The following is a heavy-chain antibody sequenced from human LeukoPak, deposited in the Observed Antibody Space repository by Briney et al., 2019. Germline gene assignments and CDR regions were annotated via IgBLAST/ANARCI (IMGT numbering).Heavy chain of an antibody. CDR3: ARYYYDNSGYGDYFDY. Sequence: PSETLSLTCAVYGGSLSGYYWSWIRQPPGKGLEWIAEIIHSGSTNYNPSLKSRVTISVDTSKNQFSLKLSSVTAADTAVYYCARYYYDNSGYGDYFDYWGQGTLVPVSS. J-gene: IGHJ4*02. D-gene: IGHD3-22*01. CDR2: IIHSGST. CDR1: GGSLSGYY. V-gene: IGHV4-34*12.